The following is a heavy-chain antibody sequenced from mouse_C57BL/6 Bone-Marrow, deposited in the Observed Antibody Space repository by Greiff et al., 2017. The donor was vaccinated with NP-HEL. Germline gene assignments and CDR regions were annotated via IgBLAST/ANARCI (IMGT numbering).Heavy chain of an antibody. CDR2: IDPSDSYT. Sequence: QVQLQQPGAELVKPGASVKLSCKASGYTFTSYWMQWVKQRPGQGLEWIGEIDPSDSYTNYNQKFKGKATLTVDTSSSTAYVQLSSLTSEDSAVYYCAKEGITTPKARWYFDVWGTGTTVTVSS. CDR1: GYTFTSYW. V-gene: IGHV1-50*01. J-gene: IGHJ1*03. D-gene: IGHD1-1*01. CDR3: AKEGITTPKARWYFDV.